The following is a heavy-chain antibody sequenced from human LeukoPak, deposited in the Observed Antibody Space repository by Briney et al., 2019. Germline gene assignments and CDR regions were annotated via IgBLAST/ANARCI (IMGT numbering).Heavy chain of an antibody. J-gene: IGHJ5*02. V-gene: IGHV3-30-3*01. Sequence: GGSLRLSCAASGFTFSSYAMHWVRQAPGKGLEWVAVISYDGSNKYYADSVKGRFTTSRDNAKNSLYLQMNSLRVEDTAVYYCASRSINWYRGNNWFDPWGQGTLVTVSS. CDR3: ASRSINWYRGNNWFDP. CDR1: GFTFSSYA. CDR2: ISYDGSNK. D-gene: IGHD6-13*01.